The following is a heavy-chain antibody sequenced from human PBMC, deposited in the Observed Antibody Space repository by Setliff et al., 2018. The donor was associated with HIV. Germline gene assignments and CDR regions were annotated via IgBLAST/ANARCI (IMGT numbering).Heavy chain of an antibody. V-gene: IGHV4-59*08. J-gene: IGHJ5*02. CDR3: ARAPYVSGSFGWFDP. CDR1: GGSISSYY. CDR2: IYYSGST. Sequence: PSETLSLTCTVSGGSISSYYWSWIRQPPGKGLEWIGYIYYSGSTNYNPSLKSRVTISVDTAKNQFSLKLSSVTAADTAVYYCARAPYVSGSFGWFDPWGQGTLVT. D-gene: IGHD3-10*01.